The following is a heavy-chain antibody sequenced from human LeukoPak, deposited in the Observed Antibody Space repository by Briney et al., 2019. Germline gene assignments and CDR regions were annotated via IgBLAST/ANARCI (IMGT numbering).Heavy chain of an antibody. V-gene: IGHV3-23*01. CDR1: GFTFSSYA. CDR2: ISGSGGST. Sequence: GGSLRLSCAASGFTFSSYAVSWVRQAPGKGLEWVSAISGSGGSTYYADSVKGRFTISRDNSKNTLYLQMNSLRAEDTAVYYCARDAIEYYYYGMDVWGQGTTVTVSS. J-gene: IGHJ6*02. CDR3: ARDAIEYYYYGMDV.